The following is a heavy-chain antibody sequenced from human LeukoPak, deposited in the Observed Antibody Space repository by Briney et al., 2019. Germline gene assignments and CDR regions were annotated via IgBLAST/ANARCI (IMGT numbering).Heavy chain of an antibody. CDR3: ARDLSGTELGY. D-gene: IGHD5-12*01. CDR1: GGSISSYY. CDR2: IYYSGST. Sequence: SETLSLTCTVSGGSISSYYWSWIRQPPGKGLEWTGYIYYSGSTNYNPSLKSRVTISVDTSKNQFSLKLSSVTAADTAVYYCARDLSGTELGYWGQGTLVTVSS. V-gene: IGHV4-59*01. J-gene: IGHJ4*02.